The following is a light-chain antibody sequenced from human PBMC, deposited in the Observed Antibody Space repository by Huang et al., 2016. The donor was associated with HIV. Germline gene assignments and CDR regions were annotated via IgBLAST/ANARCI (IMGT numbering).Light chain of an antibody. CDR3: QQRDNWPLT. CDR2: GAS. CDR1: QSISNF. Sequence: EIVLTQSPATLSLSPGERATLSCRASQSISNFLAWYQQKPGQAPRLLIHGASNRAAGIPARFSGSGSGTDFTLTINSLEPEDFALYYCQQRDNWPLTFGPGTKVDIK. J-gene: IGKJ3*01. V-gene: IGKV3-11*01.